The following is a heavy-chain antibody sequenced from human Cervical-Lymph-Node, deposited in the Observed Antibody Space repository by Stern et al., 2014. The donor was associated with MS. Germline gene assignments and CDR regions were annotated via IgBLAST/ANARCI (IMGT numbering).Heavy chain of an antibody. Sequence: VQLVESGAEVKKPGSSVKVSCKTSGGTFNTFAIGWVRQVPGQGLEWMGGITPLFDATNYAQKFQGRLTITADESTRTVYMELSSLRFDDTAIYYCARGDSEAPIYYFDYWGQGTLVTVSS. D-gene: IGHD2-21*01. CDR3: ARGDSEAPIYYFDY. CDR1: GGTFNTFA. J-gene: IGHJ4*02. CDR2: ITPLFDAT. V-gene: IGHV1-69*01.